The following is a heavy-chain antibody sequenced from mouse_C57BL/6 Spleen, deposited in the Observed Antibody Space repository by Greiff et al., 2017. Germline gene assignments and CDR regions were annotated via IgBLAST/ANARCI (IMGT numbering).Heavy chain of an antibody. J-gene: IGHJ1*03. CDR2: IYWDDDK. D-gene: IGHD1-1*01. CDR3: ARRAYYGSSDWYFDV. CDR1: GFSLSTSGMG. Sequence: QVTLKVSGPGLLQSSQTLSLTCSFSGFSLSTSGMGVSWIRQPSGKGLEWLAHIYWDDDKRYNPSLKSRLTISKDTSRNQVFLKITSGDTADTATYYCARRAYYGSSDWYFDVWGTGTPVTVSS. V-gene: IGHV8-12*01.